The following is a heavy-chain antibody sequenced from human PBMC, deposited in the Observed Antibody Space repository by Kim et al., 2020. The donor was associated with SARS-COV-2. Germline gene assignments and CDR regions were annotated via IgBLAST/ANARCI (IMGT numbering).Heavy chain of an antibody. J-gene: IGHJ4*01. CDR3: ATSRYYYDSNGFYPYYF. Sequence: GGSLRLSCAASGFTFSNYGMHWLRQAPGKGPEWVSVIAYDGKKEYYADSVKGRFSISRDNSKNTLYLQMNSLRPEDTAVYYCATSRYYYDSNGFYPYYF. D-gene: IGHD3-22*01. CDR2: IAYDGKKE. V-gene: IGHV3-30*03. CDR1: GFTFSNYG.